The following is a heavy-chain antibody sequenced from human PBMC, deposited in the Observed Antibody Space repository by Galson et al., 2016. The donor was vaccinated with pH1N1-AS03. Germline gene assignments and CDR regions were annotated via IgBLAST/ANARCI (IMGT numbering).Heavy chain of an antibody. Sequence: SLRLSCAASGFIFSNFWMTWVRQAPGQGLDWVANMNQDGSVINYVESVKGRFTVSRDNAKSSLFLQMNSLRVEDSAGYYCARDLGGYDPFDYWGQGTRVTVSS. V-gene: IGHV3-7*01. CDR2: MNQDGSVI. J-gene: IGHJ4*02. CDR3: ARDLGGYDPFDY. CDR1: GFIFSNFW. D-gene: IGHD5-12*01.